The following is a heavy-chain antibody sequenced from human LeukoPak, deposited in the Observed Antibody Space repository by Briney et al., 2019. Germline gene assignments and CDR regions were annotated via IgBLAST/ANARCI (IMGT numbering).Heavy chain of an antibody. D-gene: IGHD3-10*01. Sequence: GGSLRLSCAASGFTFSSYAMSWVRQAPGKGLEWVSYISSSGSTIYYADSVKGRFTISRDNAKNSLYLQMNSLRAEDTAVYYCAREVRLWFGELLSEQYYMDVWGEGTTVTVSS. V-gene: IGHV3-48*04. J-gene: IGHJ6*03. CDR1: GFTFSSYA. CDR3: AREVRLWFGELLSEQYYMDV. CDR2: ISSSGSTI.